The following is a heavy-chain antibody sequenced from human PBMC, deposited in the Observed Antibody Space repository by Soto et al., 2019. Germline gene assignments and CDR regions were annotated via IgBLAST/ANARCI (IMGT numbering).Heavy chain of an antibody. V-gene: IGHV4-39*01. CDR2: IYYSGST. CDR1: GGSISSSSYY. Sequence: SETLSLTCTVSGGSISSSSYYWGWIRQPPGKGLEWIGSIYYSGSTYYNPSLKSRVTISVDTSKNQFSLKLSSVTAADTAVYYCARTRKIHPDLDYYSITFGGVIDPWGQGTLVTVSS. J-gene: IGHJ5*02. CDR3: ARTRKIHPDLDYYSITFGGVIDP. D-gene: IGHD3-16*01.